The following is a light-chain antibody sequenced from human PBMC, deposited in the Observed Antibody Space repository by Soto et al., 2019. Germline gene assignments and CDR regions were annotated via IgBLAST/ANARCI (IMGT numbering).Light chain of an antibody. CDR2: EGS. V-gene: IGLV2-23*01. Sequence: QSALTQPASVSGSPGQSITISCTGTSSGIRNYKLVSWFQQHPGKAPKLIIYEGSERSSGVSNRFSGSKSGDTASLTISGLQPEDEADYYCCSYAGSNTWVFGGGTKLTVL. CDR1: SSGIRNYKL. CDR3: CSYAGSNTWV. J-gene: IGLJ3*02.